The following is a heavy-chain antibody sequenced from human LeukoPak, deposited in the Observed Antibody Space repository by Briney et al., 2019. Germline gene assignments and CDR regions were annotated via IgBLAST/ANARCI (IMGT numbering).Heavy chain of an antibody. CDR2: IYYSGST. Sequence: SETLSLTCTVSGGSISSGGYHWSWIRQHPGKGLEWIGYIYYSGSTYYNPSLKSRVTISVDTSKNQFSLKLSSVTAADTAVYYCASGYSYGHYFDYWGQGTLVTVSS. CDR3: ASGYSYGHYFDY. V-gene: IGHV4-31*03. CDR1: GGSISSGGYH. D-gene: IGHD5-18*01. J-gene: IGHJ4*02.